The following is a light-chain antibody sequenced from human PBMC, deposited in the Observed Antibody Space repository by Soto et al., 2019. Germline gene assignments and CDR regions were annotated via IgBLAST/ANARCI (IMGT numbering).Light chain of an antibody. CDR3: HQRQSWPRT. CDR1: QSVSSSY. J-gene: IGKJ1*01. V-gene: IGKV3-20*01. CDR2: GAS. Sequence: EIVLTQSPGTLSLSPGERATLSCRASQSVSSSYLAWYQQKPGQAPRLLIYGASSRATGIPDTFSGRGSGTDFTLTISDVQPEDFAVYYCHQRQSWPRTFGPGTKVDIK.